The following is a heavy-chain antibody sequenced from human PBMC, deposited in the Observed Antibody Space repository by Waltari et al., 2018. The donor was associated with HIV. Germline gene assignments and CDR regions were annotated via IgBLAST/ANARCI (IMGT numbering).Heavy chain of an antibody. J-gene: IGHJ5*02. Sequence: QVQLVQSGAEVKKPGSSVKVSCKASGGTSASFVVTWWRRAPGQGLEWMGGIIPIFGTANYAQKFQGRVTITADESTSTAYMELSSLRSEDTAVYYCASRGAVATGLWFDPWGQGTLVTVSS. D-gene: IGHD6-19*01. CDR3: ASRGAVATGLWFDP. CDR1: GGTSASFV. V-gene: IGHV1-69*01. CDR2: IIPIFGTA.